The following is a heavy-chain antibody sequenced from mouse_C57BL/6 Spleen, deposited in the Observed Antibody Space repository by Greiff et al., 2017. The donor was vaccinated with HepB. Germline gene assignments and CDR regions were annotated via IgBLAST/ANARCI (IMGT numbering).Heavy chain of an antibody. CDR3: ARTDYGRIGFDV. V-gene: IGHV5-17*01. CDR1: GFTFSDYG. D-gene: IGHD1-1*01. CDR2: ISSGSSTI. J-gene: IGHJ1*03. Sequence: EVQLVESGGGLVKPGGSLKLSCAASGFTFSDYGMHWVRQAPEKGLEWVAYISSGSSTIYYADTVKGRFTISRDNAKNTLFLQMTSLRSEDTAMYYCARTDYGRIGFDVWGTGTTVTVSS.